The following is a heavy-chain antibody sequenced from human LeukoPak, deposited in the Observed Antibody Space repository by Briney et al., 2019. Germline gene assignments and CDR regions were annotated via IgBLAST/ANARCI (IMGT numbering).Heavy chain of an antibody. CDR1: GFTFSSYV. J-gene: IGHJ2*01. CDR3: AKHYSDGITWYFDL. Sequence: GGSLRLSCAASGFTFSSYVMTWVRQAPGKGLEWVSGISGSSGSTYYADSVKGRFTLSRDNSKNTLYLQMNGLRAEDTAVYYCAKHYSDGITWYFDLWGRGTLVTVSS. D-gene: IGHD3-22*01. V-gene: IGHV3-23*01. CDR2: ISGSSGST.